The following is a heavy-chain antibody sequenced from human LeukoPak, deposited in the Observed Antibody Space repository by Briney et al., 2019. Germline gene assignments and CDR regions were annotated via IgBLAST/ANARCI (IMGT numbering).Heavy chain of an antibody. V-gene: IGHV1-18*04. CDR1: GYTFTSYY. J-gene: IGHJ4*02. CDR2: ISAYNGNT. CDR3: ARVRYGSGSYYPLLPRYFDY. Sequence: GASVKVSCKASGYTFTSYYMHWVRQAPGQGLEWMGWISAYNGNTNYAQKLQGRVTMTTDTSTSTAYMELRSLRSDDTAVYYCARVRYGSGSYYPLLPRYFDYWGQGTLVTVSS. D-gene: IGHD3-10*01.